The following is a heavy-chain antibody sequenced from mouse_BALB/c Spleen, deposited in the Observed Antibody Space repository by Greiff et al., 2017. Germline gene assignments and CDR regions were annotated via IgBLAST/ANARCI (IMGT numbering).Heavy chain of an antibody. D-gene: IGHD3-3*01. CDR3: ARQGGAMDY. V-gene: IGHV1S137*01. CDR2: ISTYYGDA. Sequence: QVQLQQSGAELVRPGVSVKISCKGSGYTFTDYAMHWVKQSHAKSLEWIGVISTYYGDASYNQKFKGKATMTVDKSSSTAYMELARLTSEDSAIYYCARQGGAMDYWGQGTSVTVSS. CDR1: GYTFTDYA. J-gene: IGHJ4*01.